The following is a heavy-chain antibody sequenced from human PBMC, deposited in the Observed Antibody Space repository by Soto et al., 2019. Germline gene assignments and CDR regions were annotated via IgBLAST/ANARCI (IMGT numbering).Heavy chain of an antibody. CDR2: IYYSGST. V-gene: IGHV4-30-4*01. D-gene: IGHD6-13*01. J-gene: IGHJ6*02. CDR3: ARDRSIRTSSRWSKKKAPYYYYGMDV. CDR1: GGSISSGDYY. Sequence: PSETLSLTCTVSGGSISSGDYYWSWIRQPPGKGLEWIGYIYYSGSTYYNPSLKSRVTISVDTSKNQFSLKLSSVTAADTAVYYCARDRSIRTSSRWSKKKAPYYYYGMDVWGQGTTVTVSS.